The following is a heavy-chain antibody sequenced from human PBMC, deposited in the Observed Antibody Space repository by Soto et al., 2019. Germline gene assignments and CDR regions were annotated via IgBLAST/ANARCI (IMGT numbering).Heavy chain of an antibody. V-gene: IGHV4-31*03. CDR1: GGSISSGGYY. D-gene: IGHD3-10*01. J-gene: IGHJ4*02. CDR3: ARVRDSVEISVQALFDY. Sequence: QVQLQESGPGLVKPSQTLSLTCTVSGGSISSGGYYWSWIRQHPGKGLEWIGYIYYSGSTYHNPSLKSRVTISVDTSKNQFSLKLNSVTAADTAVYYCARVRDSVEISVQALFDYWGQGTLVTVSS. CDR2: IYYSGST.